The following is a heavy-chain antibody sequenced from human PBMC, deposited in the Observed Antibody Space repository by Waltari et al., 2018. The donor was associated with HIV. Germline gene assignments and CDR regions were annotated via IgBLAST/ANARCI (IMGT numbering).Heavy chain of an antibody. V-gene: IGHV3-74*01. Sequence: VQLVESGGGSIKTGGSLRLSCAASGFSVYNNWMDWVRQGPGKGLVWIARINSDGRTREYAEAMKGRFVISRDNGRNTVYLQLNSLRVEDTAVYFCARASHYFEFSTFDGDYYFDLWGRGTRVAVSS. CDR2: INSDGRTR. J-gene: IGHJ4*02. CDR1: GFSVYNNW. CDR3: ARASHYFEFSTFDGDYYFDL. D-gene: IGHD3-9*01.